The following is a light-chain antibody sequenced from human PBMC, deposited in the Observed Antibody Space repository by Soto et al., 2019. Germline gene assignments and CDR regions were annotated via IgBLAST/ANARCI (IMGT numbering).Light chain of an antibody. CDR1: SSDVGGYNY. V-gene: IGLV2-8*01. CDR3: SSSAGSNTLV. CDR2: DVT. J-gene: IGLJ2*01. Sequence: QSVLTQPPSASGSPGQSVTISCTGTSSDVGGYNYVSWYQQHPGKAPKLMIYDVTRRPSGVPDRSSASKSGNTASLTVSGLQAEDEADYYCSSSAGSNTLVFGGGTKLTVL.